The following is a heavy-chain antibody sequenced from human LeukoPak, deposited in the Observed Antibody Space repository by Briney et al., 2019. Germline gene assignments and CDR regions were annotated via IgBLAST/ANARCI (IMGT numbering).Heavy chain of an antibody. CDR1: GYTFTSYG. Sequence: ASVKVSRKASGYTFTSYGISWVRQAPGQGLEWMGWINPNINGTNYAQKFQGRVTMTGDRSISTAYMELSRLRSDDTAVYYCARERTPGSGYGVDYWGQGTVVTVSS. CDR3: ARERTPGSGYGVDY. V-gene: IGHV1-2*02. D-gene: IGHD6-25*01. CDR2: INPNINGT. J-gene: IGHJ4*02.